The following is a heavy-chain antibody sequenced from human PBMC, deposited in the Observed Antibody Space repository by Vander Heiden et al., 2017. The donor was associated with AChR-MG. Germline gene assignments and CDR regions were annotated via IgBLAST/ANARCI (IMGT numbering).Heavy chain of an antibody. Sequence: EVQLLESGGGSVQHGGSLRRSCAASGFTFSRPAMGWVRQAPWKGREWVSAFSGSGSSTYYADSVKGRFTISRDNSKNTLYLQMNSLRAEDTAVHYCAKGLLRYFYWLSWGDAFDIWGHGRMVAVSS. D-gene: IGHD3-9*01. J-gene: IGHJ3*02. CDR1: GFTFSRPA. V-gene: IGHV3-23*01. CDR3: AKGLLRYFYWLSWGDAFDI. CDR2: FSGSGSST.